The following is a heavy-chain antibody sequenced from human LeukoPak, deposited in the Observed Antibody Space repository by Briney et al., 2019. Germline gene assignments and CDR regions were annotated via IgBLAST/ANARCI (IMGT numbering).Heavy chain of an antibody. CDR1: GFTFSRSG. Sequence: GRSLRLSCAASGFTFSRSGIHWVRQAPGRGLEWVAVISYDERDEYYADSVKGRFTISRDHSKNTVFLQMDSLRAEDTAVYYCAKTTAGNSSGRYPGWPVDYWGQGTLVTVSS. D-gene: IGHD6-19*01. J-gene: IGHJ4*02. CDR3: AKTTAGNSSGRYPGWPVDY. CDR2: ISYDERDE. V-gene: IGHV3-30*18.